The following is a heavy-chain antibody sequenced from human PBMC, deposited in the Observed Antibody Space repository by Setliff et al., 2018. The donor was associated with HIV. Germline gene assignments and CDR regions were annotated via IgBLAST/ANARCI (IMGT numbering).Heavy chain of an antibody. Sequence: SETLSLTCSVSGASINSGSYYWTWIRQHPGKGLEWIGYIYYSGSTYYNPSVKSRVTISVDTSKNQFSLKLSSVTAADTAVYYCARVISSWSAYYIDYWGQGTLVTVSS. CDR1: GASINSGSYY. CDR3: ARVISSWSAYYIDY. D-gene: IGHD3-3*01. CDR2: IYYSGST. J-gene: IGHJ4*02. V-gene: IGHV4-31*03.